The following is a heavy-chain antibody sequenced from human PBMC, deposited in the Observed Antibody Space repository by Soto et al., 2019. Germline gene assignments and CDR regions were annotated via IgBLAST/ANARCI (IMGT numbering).Heavy chain of an antibody. Sequence: KSSETLSLTCAVSGGSISSGGYSWSWIRQPPGKGLEWIGYIYHSGSTYYNPSLKSRVTISVDRSKNQFSLKLSSVTAADTAVYYCARAQIAYYYDSWGQGTLVTVSS. CDR2: IYHSGST. CDR1: GGSISSGGYS. J-gene: IGHJ4*02. V-gene: IGHV4-30-2*01. CDR3: ARAQIAYYYDS. D-gene: IGHD3-22*01.